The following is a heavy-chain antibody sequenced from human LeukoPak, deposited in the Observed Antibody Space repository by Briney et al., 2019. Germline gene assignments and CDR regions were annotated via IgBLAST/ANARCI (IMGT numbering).Heavy chain of an antibody. CDR1: GFTFSSYA. Sequence: GGSLRLSCAASGFTFSSYAMSWVRQAPGKGLEWVPAISGSGGITYYADSVKGRFTISRDNSKNTLYLQMNSLRAEDTAVYYCAKVTMIVEDYWGQGTLVTVSS. CDR2: ISGSGGIT. D-gene: IGHD3-22*01. V-gene: IGHV3-23*01. J-gene: IGHJ4*02. CDR3: AKVTMIVEDY.